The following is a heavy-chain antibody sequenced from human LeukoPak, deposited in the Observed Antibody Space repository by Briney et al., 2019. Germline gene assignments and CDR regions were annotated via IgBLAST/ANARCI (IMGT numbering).Heavy chain of an antibody. CDR3: ARAQIVSHYEDYVPFDS. D-gene: IGHD4-17*01. CDR1: GFTFSTYA. J-gene: IGHJ4*02. V-gene: IGHV3-30-3*01. Sequence: GGSLRLSCAASGFTFSTYAIHWVRQAPGKGLEWVAVISYDGNNKYYADSVRGRFTISRDNSKKTLYLQMNSLRPEDTAVYYCARAQIVSHYEDYVPFDSWGQGTLVTVSS. CDR2: ISYDGNNK.